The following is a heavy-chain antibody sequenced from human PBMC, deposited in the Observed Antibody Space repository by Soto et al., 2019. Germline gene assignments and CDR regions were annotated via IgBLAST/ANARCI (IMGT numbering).Heavy chain of an antibody. CDR3: ARHLHDILTVSPGGMDV. D-gene: IGHD3-9*01. V-gene: IGHV5-51*01. Sequence: GESLMISCKASGYFITSYLIGLVREMPRKGLEWIAIIYRGDSYTRYSPSSQGQVSISADKSISTAYLQWSSLKASDTVMYYCARHLHDILTVSPGGMDVWGQGNTV. CDR2: IYRGDSYT. J-gene: IGHJ6*02. CDR1: GYFITSYL.